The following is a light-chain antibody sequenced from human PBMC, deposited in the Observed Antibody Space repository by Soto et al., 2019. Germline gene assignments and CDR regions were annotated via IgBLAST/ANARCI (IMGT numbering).Light chain of an antibody. CDR3: QQRSTWPPFT. CDR2: DAS. J-gene: IGKJ3*01. V-gene: IGKV3-11*01. CDR1: HSVSTS. Sequence: EIVLTQSPGTLSLSPGERATLSCRASHSVSTSLAWYQQKPGQAPRLLIYDASNRATGIPARFSGSGSGTDFTLTIGSLEPEDFAVYYCQQRSTWPPFTFGPGTKVDIK.